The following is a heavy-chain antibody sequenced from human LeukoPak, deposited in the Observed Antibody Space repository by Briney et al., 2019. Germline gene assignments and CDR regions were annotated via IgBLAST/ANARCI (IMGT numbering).Heavy chain of an antibody. CDR1: GASISTYY. Sequence: PSETLSLTCTVSGASISTYYWSWIRQPPGKGLEWIGYTYYTGSSDYNPSLKSRVIISVDMSKNQFSLKVKSVTAADTAVYYCVRGRDGYSTWGQGVLVTVSS. J-gene: IGHJ4*02. CDR2: TYYTGSS. CDR3: VRGRDGYST. V-gene: IGHV4-59*01. D-gene: IGHD5-24*01.